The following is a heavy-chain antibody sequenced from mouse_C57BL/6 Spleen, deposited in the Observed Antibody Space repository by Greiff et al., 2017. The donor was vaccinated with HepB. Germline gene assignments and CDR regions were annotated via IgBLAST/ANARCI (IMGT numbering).Heavy chain of an antibody. CDR3: AREDGYYLCYAMDY. D-gene: IGHD2-3*01. Sequence: VQLQQSGAELVRPGTSVKVSCKASGYAFTNYLIEWVKQRPGPGLERIGVINPGSGGTNYNEKLKGKATMTADYTSSTADMQLSSLTSEDSAVYFCAREDGYYLCYAMDYLGQGTSVTVSS. CDR2: INPGSGGT. CDR1: GYAFTNYL. V-gene: IGHV1-54*01. J-gene: IGHJ4*01.